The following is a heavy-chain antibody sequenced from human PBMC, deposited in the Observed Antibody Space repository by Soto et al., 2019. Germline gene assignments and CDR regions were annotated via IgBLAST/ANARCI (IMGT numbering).Heavy chain of an antibody. V-gene: IGHV4-59*01. J-gene: IGHJ4*02. CDR3: AGDDYDILTGPL. CDR2: IYYSGST. D-gene: IGHD3-9*01. Sequence: SETLSLTCTVSGFSISSYYWSWVRQPPGKGLEWIGYIYYSGSTNYNPSLKSRVTISVDTSKNQFSLKLSSVTAADTAVYYCAGDDYDILTGPLWGQGTLVTVSS. CDR1: GFSISSYY.